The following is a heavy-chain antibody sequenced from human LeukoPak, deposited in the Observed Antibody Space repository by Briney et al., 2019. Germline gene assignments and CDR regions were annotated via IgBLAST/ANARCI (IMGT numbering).Heavy chain of an antibody. Sequence: ASVKVSCKASGYTFTGYYMHWVRQAPGQGLEWMGWINPNSGGTNYAQKFQGRVTMTRDTSISTAYMELSRLGSDDTAVYYCARDKANSPRIATNWFDPWGQGTLVTVPS. CDR2: INPNSGGT. J-gene: IGHJ5*02. V-gene: IGHV1-2*02. CDR1: GYTFTGYY. CDR3: ARDKANSPRIATNWFDP. D-gene: IGHD4-23*01.